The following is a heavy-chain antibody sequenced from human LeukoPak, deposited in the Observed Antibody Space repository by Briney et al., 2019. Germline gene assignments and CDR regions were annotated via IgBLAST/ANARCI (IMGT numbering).Heavy chain of an antibody. V-gene: IGHV4-30-4*07. CDR3: ATAYSNYGALDY. CDR2: IYYSGST. D-gene: IGHD4-11*01. CDR1: GGSISSGGYS. Sequence: SETLSLTCAVSGGSISSGGYSWSWIRQPPVKGLEWIGYIYYSGSTYYNPSLKSRVTISVDTSKNQFSLKLSSVTAADTAVYYCATAYSNYGALDYWGQGTLVTVSS. J-gene: IGHJ4*02.